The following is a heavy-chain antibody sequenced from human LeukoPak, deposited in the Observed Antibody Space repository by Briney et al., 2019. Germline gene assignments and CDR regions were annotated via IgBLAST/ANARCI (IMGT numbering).Heavy chain of an antibody. D-gene: IGHD6-13*01. CDR1: GGSFSGYY. CDR2: INHSGST. V-gene: IGHV4-34*01. Sequence: SETLSLTCAVYGGSFSGYYWSWIRQPPGKGLEWIGEINHSGSTNYNPSLKSRVTISVDKSKNQFPLKLSSVTAADTAVYYCATHPKNIAAAGTPGWGQGTLVTVSS. J-gene: IGHJ4*02. CDR3: ATHPKNIAAAGTPG.